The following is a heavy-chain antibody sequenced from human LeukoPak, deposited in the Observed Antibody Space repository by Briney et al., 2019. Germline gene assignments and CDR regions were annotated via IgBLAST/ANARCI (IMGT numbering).Heavy chain of an antibody. Sequence: QPGRSLRLSCAASGLTFSSYGMHWVRQAPGKGLEWVAVISYDGSNKYYADSVKGRFTISRDNSKNTLYLQMNSLRAEDTAVYYCGTVPPSEGVAGKGSFDYWGQGTLVTVSS. CDR1: GLTFSSYG. CDR2: ISYDGSNK. D-gene: IGHD6-19*01. CDR3: GTVPPSEGVAGKGSFDY. V-gene: IGHV3-30*03. J-gene: IGHJ4*02.